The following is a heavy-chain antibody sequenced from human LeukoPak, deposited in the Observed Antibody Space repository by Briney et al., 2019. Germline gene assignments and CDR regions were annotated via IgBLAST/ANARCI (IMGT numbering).Heavy chain of an antibody. Sequence: PSEILSLTCTVSGGSISSSSYYWGWIRQPPGKGLEWIGYIYYSGSTNYNPSLKSRVTISVDTSKNQFSLKLSSVTAADTAVYYCARSIGGYSYGRDVEFDYWGQGTLVTVSS. D-gene: IGHD5-18*01. J-gene: IGHJ4*02. V-gene: IGHV4-61*05. CDR1: GGSISSSSYY. CDR2: IYYSGST. CDR3: ARSIGGYSYGRDVEFDY.